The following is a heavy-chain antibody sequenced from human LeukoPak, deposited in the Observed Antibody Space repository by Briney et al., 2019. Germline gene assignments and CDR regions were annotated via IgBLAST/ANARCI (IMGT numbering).Heavy chain of an antibody. Sequence: GGSLRLSCAASGFTFSSYSMNWVRQAPGKGVEWGSSISSSSSYIYYADSVKGGFTISRDNAKNSLYLQMNSLRAEDTAVYYCARDGGWFSLDYWGQGTLVTVSS. CDR1: GFTFSSYS. J-gene: IGHJ4*02. V-gene: IGHV3-21*01. CDR2: ISSSSSYI. CDR3: ARDGGWFSLDY. D-gene: IGHD6-19*01.